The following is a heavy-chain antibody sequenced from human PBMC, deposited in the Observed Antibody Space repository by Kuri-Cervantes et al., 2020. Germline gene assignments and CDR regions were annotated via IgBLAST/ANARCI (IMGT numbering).Heavy chain of an antibody. V-gene: IGHV3-30*18. CDR3: AKDRSSGFGEPDY. CDR1: GFIFSDYA. Sequence: LSLTCAVSGFIFSDYAMHWVRQAPGKGLEWVAVISHDGGNEYYIDSVKGRFTISRDNSKNTLSLQMNSLRAEDTAVYYCAKDRSSGFGEPDYWGQGTLVTVSS. J-gene: IGHJ4*02. CDR2: ISHDGGNE. D-gene: IGHD3-10*01.